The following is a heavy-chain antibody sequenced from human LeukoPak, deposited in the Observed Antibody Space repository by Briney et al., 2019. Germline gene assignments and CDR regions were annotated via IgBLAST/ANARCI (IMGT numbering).Heavy chain of an antibody. D-gene: IGHD1-1*01. J-gene: IGHJ4*02. CDR3: ARDHNWGFDY. V-gene: IGHV3-48*04. CDR2: ISDRSNTI. Sequence: GGSLRLSCAASGFTFSSYGMHWVRQAPGKGLEWISYISDRSNTIYDADSVKGRFTISRDNAKNSLYLQMNSLRVEDTAVYYCARDHNWGFDYWGQGTLVTVSS. CDR1: GFTFSSYG.